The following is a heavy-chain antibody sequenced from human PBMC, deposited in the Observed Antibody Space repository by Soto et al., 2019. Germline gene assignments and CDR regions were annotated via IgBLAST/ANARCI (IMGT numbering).Heavy chain of an antibody. V-gene: IGHV1-2*04. Sequence: QVQLVQSGAEVKKPGASVKVSCKASGYTFTGYYMHWVRQAPGQGLEWMGWINPNSGGTNYAQKFQGWVTMTRDPSISTAYMELSRLRSDDTAVYYCARDSGYGDYVFDIWGQGTMVTVSS. CDR1: GYTFTGYY. J-gene: IGHJ3*02. D-gene: IGHD4-17*01. CDR2: INPNSGGT. CDR3: ARDSGYGDYVFDI.